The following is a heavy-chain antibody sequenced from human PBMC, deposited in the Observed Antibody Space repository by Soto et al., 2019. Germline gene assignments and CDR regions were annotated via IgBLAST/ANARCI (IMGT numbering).Heavy chain of an antibody. Sequence: EVQLLESGGGLVQPGGSLRLSCAASGFTFSSYAMSWVRHAPGKGLEWVSAISGSGGSTYYADSVKGRFTVSSDNSKNTLYLQMNSLRAEDTAVYYCASGGVVVVAAHFNYWGQGTLVTVSS. J-gene: IGHJ4*01. CDR1: GFTFSSYA. CDR3: ASGGVVVVAAHFNY. V-gene: IGHV3-23*01. CDR2: ISGSGGST. D-gene: IGHD2-15*01.